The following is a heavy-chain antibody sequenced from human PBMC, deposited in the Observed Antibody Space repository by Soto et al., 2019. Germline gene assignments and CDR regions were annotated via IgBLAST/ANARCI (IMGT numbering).Heavy chain of an antibody. CDR2: IYYSGRT. V-gene: IGHV4-31*03. CDR1: GGSISSGGYY. Sequence: PSETLSLTCTVSGGSISSGGYYWSWIRQHPGRGLEWIGYIYYSGRTYYNPSLKSRITISVDTSKNQFSLKLSSVTAADTAVHYCAREEVGTPNWFDPWGQGTLVTVSS. CDR3: AREEVGTPNWFDP. D-gene: IGHD1-1*01. J-gene: IGHJ5*02.